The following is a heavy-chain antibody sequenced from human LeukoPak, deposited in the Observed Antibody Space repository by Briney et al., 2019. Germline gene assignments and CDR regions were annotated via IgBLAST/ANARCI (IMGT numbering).Heavy chain of an antibody. V-gene: IGHV3-15*01. J-gene: IGHJ4*02. D-gene: IGHD6-19*01. CDR2: IKSKTDGGTT. CDR1: GFTFSNAW. CDR3: TTADSGSGWYGYELPFDY. Sequence: GGSLRLSCAASGFTFSNAWMSWVRQAPGKGLEWVGRIKSKTDGGTTDYAAPVKGRFTISRDDSKNTLYLQMNSLKTEDTAVYYCTTADSGSGWYGYELPFDYWGQGALVTVSS.